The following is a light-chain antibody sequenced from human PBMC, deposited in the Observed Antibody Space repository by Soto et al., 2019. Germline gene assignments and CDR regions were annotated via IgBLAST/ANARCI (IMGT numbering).Light chain of an antibody. Sequence: QSALTQPASVSGSPGQSITISCTGSSSDIGGYNYVSWYQQYPGKAPKLMIFEVSNRPSGVSNRFSASKSGNTASLTISGLQAEDETDYYCCSYTNCGTWVFGGGTQLTVL. CDR1: SSDIGGYNY. J-gene: IGLJ3*02. CDR2: EVS. CDR3: CSYTNCGTWV. V-gene: IGLV2-14*01.